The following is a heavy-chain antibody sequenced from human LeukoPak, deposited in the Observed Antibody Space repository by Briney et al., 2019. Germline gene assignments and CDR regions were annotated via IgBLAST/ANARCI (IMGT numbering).Heavy chain of an antibody. V-gene: IGHV3-64*01. D-gene: IGHD3-10*01. CDR2: ISRSGGTT. Sequence: GGSLRLSCAASGFTFSNYAIHWARQAPGKGLEYVSAISRSGGTTYYANSVKGRFTISRDNSKNTLFLQMGSLRAEDTAVYYCARDRGGPVYYYYMDVWGKGTTVTVSS. CDR3: ARDRGGPVYYYYMDV. J-gene: IGHJ6*03. CDR1: GFTFSNYA.